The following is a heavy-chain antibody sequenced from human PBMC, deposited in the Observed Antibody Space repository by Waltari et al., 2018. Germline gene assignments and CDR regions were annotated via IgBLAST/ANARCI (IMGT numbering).Heavy chain of an antibody. V-gene: IGHV3-23*04. J-gene: IGHJ3*02. CDR2: ISGSGGST. Sequence: EVQLVESGGGLVQPGGSLRISGAASGFTLRSNAMSWVRQAPGKGLEWVSAISGSGGSTYYADSVKGRFTISRDNSKNTLYLQMNSLRAEDTAVYYCAKEMAMVRVRSFDIWGQGTMVTVSS. D-gene: IGHD3-10*01. CDR3: AKEMAMVRVRSFDI. CDR1: GFTLRSNA.